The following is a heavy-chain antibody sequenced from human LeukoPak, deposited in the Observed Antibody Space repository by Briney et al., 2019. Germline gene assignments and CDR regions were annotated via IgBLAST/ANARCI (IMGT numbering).Heavy chain of an antibody. CDR1: GFTFSSYA. CDR2: ISYDGSNK. V-gene: IGHV3-30-3*01. J-gene: IGHJ6*02. D-gene: IGHD2-21*02. Sequence: GRSLRLSCAASGFTFSSYAMHWVRQAPGKGLKWVAVISYDGSNKYYADSVKGRFTISRDNSKNTLYLQINSLRAEDTAVYYCARDSLRTATAIPYYYYGMDVWGQGTTVTVSS. CDR3: ARDSLRTATAIPYYYYGMDV.